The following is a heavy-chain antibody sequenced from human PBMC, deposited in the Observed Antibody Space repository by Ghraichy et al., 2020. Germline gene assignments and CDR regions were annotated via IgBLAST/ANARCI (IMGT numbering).Heavy chain of an antibody. Sequence: GGSLRLSCAASGFTFSSYSMHWIRQAPGKGLEWVSYISYDGSNKYYADSVKGRFTISRDNSKNTLYLQMNSLRAEDTAVYYCAREGRSSGWAPLGYYYYYMDVWGNGTTVIVSS. J-gene: IGHJ6*03. D-gene: IGHD6-19*01. CDR3: AREGRSSGWAPLGYYYYYMDV. CDR1: GFTFSSYS. CDR2: ISYDGSNK. V-gene: IGHV3-30*04.